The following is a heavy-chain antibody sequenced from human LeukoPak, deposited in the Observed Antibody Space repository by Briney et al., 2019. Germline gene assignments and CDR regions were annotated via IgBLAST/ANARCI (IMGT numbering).Heavy chain of an antibody. CDR2: IKQDGSEK. Sequence: GGSLRLSCAASGFTFSSYWMSWVRQAPGKGLEWVANIKQDGSEKYYVDSVKGRFTISRDNAKNSLYLQMNSLRAEDTAVYYCARHGAVAAARYYFDYWGQGTLVTVS. D-gene: IGHD6-19*01. J-gene: IGHJ4*02. CDR3: ARHGAVAAARYYFDY. V-gene: IGHV3-7*01. CDR1: GFTFSSYW.